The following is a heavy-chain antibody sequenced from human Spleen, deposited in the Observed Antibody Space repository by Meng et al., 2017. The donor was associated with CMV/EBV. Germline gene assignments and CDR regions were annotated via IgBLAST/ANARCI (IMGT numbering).Heavy chain of an antibody. CDR1: GYTFTTFP. CDR3: ARGLGSSGTPPDY. J-gene: IGHJ4*02. D-gene: IGHD6-25*01. V-gene: IGHV1-8*02. Sequence: QVQVVQSGAEMKKPGASVKVSCKASGYTFTTFPTSWVRQAPGQGLEWMGWMNPNSGNTGYAQKFQGRVTMTRDTSISTAYMELSSLRSEDTAVYCCARGLGSSGTPPDYWGQGTLVTVSS. CDR2: MNPNSGNT.